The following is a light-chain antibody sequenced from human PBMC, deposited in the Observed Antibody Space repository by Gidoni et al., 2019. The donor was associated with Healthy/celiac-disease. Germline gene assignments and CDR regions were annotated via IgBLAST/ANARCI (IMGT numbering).Light chain of an antibody. V-gene: IGLV3-1*01. Sequence: SYELTQPPSGSGFPGQTASITCSGDKLGDKYACWYQQKPGQAPVLVIYQDSKRPSGIPERFSGSNSGNTATLTISGTQAMDEADYYCQAWDSSTEDVVFGGGTKLTVL. CDR3: QAWDSSTEDVV. J-gene: IGLJ2*01. CDR2: QDS. CDR1: KLGDKY.